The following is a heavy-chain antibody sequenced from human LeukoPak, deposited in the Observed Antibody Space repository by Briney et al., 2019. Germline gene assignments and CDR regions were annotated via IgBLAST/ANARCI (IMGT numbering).Heavy chain of an antibody. D-gene: IGHD1-26*01. Sequence: GGSLRLSCAASEFTFSSYNINWVRQAPGKGLEWVSSISGSGDNTYYADSVKGRFTISRDNSKNMLYLQMNSLRGEDTALYYCAKDFYSGSYYYFDYWGQGTLVTVSS. CDR3: AKDFYSGSYYYFDY. CDR1: EFTFSSYN. CDR2: ISGSGDNT. V-gene: IGHV3-23*01. J-gene: IGHJ4*02.